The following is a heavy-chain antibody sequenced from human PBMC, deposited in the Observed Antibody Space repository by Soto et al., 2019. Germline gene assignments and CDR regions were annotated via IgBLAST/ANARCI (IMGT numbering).Heavy chain of an antibody. CDR3: VKDRVPGAYGNYYGMDV. J-gene: IGHJ6*02. CDR1: GFTFSTYA. Sequence: QVQLVESGGGVVQPGRSLRLSCAASGFTFSTYAMHWVRQAPGKGLEWVAVISYDGSDKYYADSVKGRVIISRDNSKNTLNLEMNSLRAEDTAIYYCVKDRVPGAYGNYYGMDVWGQGTTVTVSS. V-gene: IGHV3-30-3*01. CDR2: ISYDGSDK. D-gene: IGHD5-12*01.